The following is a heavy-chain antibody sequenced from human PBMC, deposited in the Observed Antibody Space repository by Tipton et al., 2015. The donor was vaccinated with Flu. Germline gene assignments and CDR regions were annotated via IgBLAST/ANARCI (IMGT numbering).Heavy chain of an antibody. D-gene: IGHD3-10*01. CDR2: IYHSGTT. V-gene: IGHV4-4*01. CDR1: SASLDKTNW. J-gene: IGHJ2*01. CDR3: ARRKTYYYGSGYGYFDL. Sequence: SLRLSCAVSSASLDKTNWWNWVRQPPGKGLQWIGEIYHSGTTNYNPSLKSRVTISVDKSKNQFSLKLSSVTAADTAVYFCARRKTYYYGSGYGYFDLWGRGTLVTVSS.